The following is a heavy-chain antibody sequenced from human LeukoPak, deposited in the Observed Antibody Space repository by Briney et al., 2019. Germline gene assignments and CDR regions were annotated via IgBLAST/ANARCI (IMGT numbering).Heavy chain of an antibody. CDR3: ADRWYFDL. Sequence: GGSLRLSCAASGFIFHNYPLAWVRQAPGKGLEWVSAISSSADGTHYADSVKGRFTIARGNSKDILYLQMNSLRVEDTAVYYCADRWYFDLWGRGTLVTVSS. CDR2: ISSSADGT. V-gene: IGHV3-23*01. J-gene: IGHJ2*01. CDR1: GFIFHNYP.